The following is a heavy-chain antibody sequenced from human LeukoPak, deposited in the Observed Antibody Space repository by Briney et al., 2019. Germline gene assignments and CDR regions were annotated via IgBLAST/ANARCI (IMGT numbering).Heavy chain of an antibody. CDR1: GGSISSHY. CDR2: LYTSGST. D-gene: IGHD1-26*01. V-gene: IGHV4-4*07. CDR3: ARDGGVGAQYYFDY. Sequence: SETLSLTCSVSGGSISSHYWSSIRQPAGKGLEWIGRLYTSGSTNYNPSLKSRVTMSVDTSKNQFSLKLSSVTAADTAVYYCARDGGVGAQYYFDYWGQGTLVTVSS. J-gene: IGHJ4*02.